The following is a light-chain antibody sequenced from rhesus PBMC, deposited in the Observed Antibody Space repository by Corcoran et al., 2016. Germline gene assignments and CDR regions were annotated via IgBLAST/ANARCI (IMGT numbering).Light chain of an antibody. CDR3: HQHDSAPRT. J-gene: IGKJ1*01. CDR2: KAS. CDR1: QGISIW. V-gene: IGKV1-21*01. Sequence: DIQMTQSPSSLSASVGDRVTITCRASQGISIWLAWYQQKPGKAPKLLIYKASTLQSGVPSRFGGSGSGTEFTLTISSLQPEDFAAYYCHQHDSAPRTFGQGTKVEIK.